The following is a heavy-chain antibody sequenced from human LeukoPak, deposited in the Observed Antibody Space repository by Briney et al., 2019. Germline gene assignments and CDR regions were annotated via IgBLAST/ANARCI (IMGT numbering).Heavy chain of an antibody. CDR2: IKQDGSEK. Sequence: QAGGSLRLSCAASGFTFSSYWMTWVRQAPGKGLEWVANIKQDGSEKYYVDSVKGRFTISRDNAKNSLYLQMNSLRAEDTAVYYCARALLPLVGSSVGYWGQGTLVTVSS. CDR3: ARALLPLVGSSVGY. CDR1: GFTFSSYW. V-gene: IGHV3-7*01. D-gene: IGHD3-10*01. J-gene: IGHJ4*02.